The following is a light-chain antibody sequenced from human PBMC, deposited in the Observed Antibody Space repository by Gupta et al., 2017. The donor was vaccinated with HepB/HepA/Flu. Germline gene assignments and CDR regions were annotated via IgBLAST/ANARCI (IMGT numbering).Light chain of an antibody. CDR1: RSNIGSST. CDR3: ATWDGSLNGQV. CDR2: NND. Sequence: QSVLAQPPSASGTPGHRVTISCSASRSNIGSSTVSWYQQLPGTAPRLLIYNNDQRPSGVPDRFSGSKSGTSASLAISGLQSEDEAHYYCATWDGSLNGQVFGAGTKVTVL. V-gene: IGLV1-44*01. J-gene: IGLJ1*01.